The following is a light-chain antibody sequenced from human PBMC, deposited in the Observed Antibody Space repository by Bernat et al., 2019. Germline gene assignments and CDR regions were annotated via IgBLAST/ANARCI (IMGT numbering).Light chain of an antibody. V-gene: IGKV2-28*01. CDR2: MAS. J-gene: IGKJ1*01. CDR3: LQTLQTPPWT. CDR1: QSLLHSDGYTY. Sequence: DIVMTQSPLSLPVTPGEPASISCRSSQSLLHSDGYTYLDWYLQKPGQSPRLLIYMASNRASGVPDRFSGSGSGTDFTLKISRMEAEDFGVYYCLQTLQTPPWTFGQGTKVDIK.